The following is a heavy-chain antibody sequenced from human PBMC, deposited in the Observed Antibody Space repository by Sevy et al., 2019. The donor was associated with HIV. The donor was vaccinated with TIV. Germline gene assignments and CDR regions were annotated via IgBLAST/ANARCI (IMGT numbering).Heavy chain of an antibody. J-gene: IGHJ3*02. D-gene: IGHD3-22*01. CDR3: AGGRYDSSGSFDAFDI. CDR1: GFTFITYA. V-gene: IGHV3-23*01. CDR2: IYGSGGAT. Sequence: GGSLRLSCKPSGFTFITYAMNWVRQAPGKRLEWVSTIYGSGGATYYADSVKGRFTISRDNSKNTLYLQMNSLRTEDSAVYYCAGGRYDSSGSFDAFDIWGQGTMVTVSS.